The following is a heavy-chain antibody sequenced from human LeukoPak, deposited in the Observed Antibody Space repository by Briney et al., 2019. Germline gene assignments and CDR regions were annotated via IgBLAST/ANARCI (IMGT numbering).Heavy chain of an antibody. D-gene: IGHD3-16*02. V-gene: IGHV1-8*01. J-gene: IGHJ4*02. CDR1: GYTFTSYD. CDR2: MNPNSGNT. Sequence: ASVKVSCKASGYTFTSYDINWVRQATGQGLEWMGWMNPNSGNTGYAQKFQGRVTMTRNTSISTAYMELSSLRSEDTAVYYCARGDYVWGSYRPSFDYWGQGTLVTVSS. CDR3: ARGDYVWGSYRPSFDY.